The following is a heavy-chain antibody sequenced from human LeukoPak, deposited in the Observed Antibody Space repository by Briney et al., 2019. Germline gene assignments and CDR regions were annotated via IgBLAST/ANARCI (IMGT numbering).Heavy chain of an antibody. D-gene: IGHD2-15*01. Sequence: GGSLRLSCAASGFTFSSYSMNWVRQAPGKGLQWVSPISSSGGGTYSEDSVKGRFTISRASSKTTLYLQMNSLRAEDTAVYYCAKDRLAVVAATPFDYWGQGTLVTVSS. J-gene: IGHJ4*02. CDR3: AKDRLAVVAATPFDY. CDR1: GFTFSSYS. V-gene: IGHV3-23*01. CDR2: ISSSGGGT.